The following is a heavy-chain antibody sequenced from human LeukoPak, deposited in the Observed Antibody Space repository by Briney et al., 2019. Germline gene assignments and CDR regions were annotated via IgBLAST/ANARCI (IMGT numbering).Heavy chain of an antibody. D-gene: IGHD2-2*01. Sequence: SETLSLTCTVSGGSISSSSYYWGWIRQPPGKGLEWIGSIYYSGSTYYNPSLKSRVTISVDTSKNQFSLKLSSVTAADTAVYYCARDRSRAYYGMDVWGQGTTVTVSS. CDR1: GGSISSSSYY. CDR2: IYYSGST. CDR3: ARDRSRAYYGMDV. V-gene: IGHV4-39*07. J-gene: IGHJ6*02.